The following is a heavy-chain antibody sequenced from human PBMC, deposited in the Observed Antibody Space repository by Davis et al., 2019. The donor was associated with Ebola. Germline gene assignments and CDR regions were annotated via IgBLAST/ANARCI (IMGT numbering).Heavy chain of an antibody. V-gene: IGHV3-53*01. CDR3: ARDPSGGSGWSMGYYGMDV. Sequence: PGRSLRLSCAASGFSVSANYMIWVRQAPGKGLEWVSLMYAVGNTFYADSVKGRFTISRDNSKNTIYLQMNSLRAEDTAVYYCARDPSGGSGWSMGYYGMDVWGKGTTVTVSS. J-gene: IGHJ6*04. D-gene: IGHD6-19*01. CDR2: MYAVGNT. CDR1: GFSVSANY.